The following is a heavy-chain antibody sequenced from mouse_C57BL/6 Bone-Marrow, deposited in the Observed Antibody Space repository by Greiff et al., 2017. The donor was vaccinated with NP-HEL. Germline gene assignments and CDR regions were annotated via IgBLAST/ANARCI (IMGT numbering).Heavy chain of an antibody. D-gene: IGHD1-1*01. J-gene: IGHJ4*01. CDR2: IHPNSGST. CDR3: ARRGDYGSRDYAMDY. Sequence: VQLQQSGAELVKPGASVKLSCKASGYTFTSYWMHWVKQRPGQGLEWIGMIHPNSGSTNYNEKFKSKATLTVDKSSSTAYMQLSSLTSEDSAVYYCARRGDYGSRDYAMDYWGQGTSVTVSS. CDR1: GYTFTSYW. V-gene: IGHV1-64*01.